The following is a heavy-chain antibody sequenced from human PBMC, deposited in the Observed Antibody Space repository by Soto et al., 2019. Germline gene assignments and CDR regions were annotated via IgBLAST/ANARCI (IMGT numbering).Heavy chain of an antibody. V-gene: IGHV4-31*03. D-gene: IGHD2-15*01. Sequence: PSETLSLTCTVSGDSISGGASFWSWIRQPPGKGLEWIANVYYSGSSYYNPSLKSRLTISVDTTKNQFSLQLKSMTAADTAVYYCAKLSCTRSTCYFPGWFDPWGQGTMVTVSS. CDR1: GDSISGGASF. CDR2: VYYSGSS. CDR3: AKLSCTRSTCYFPGWFDP. J-gene: IGHJ5*02.